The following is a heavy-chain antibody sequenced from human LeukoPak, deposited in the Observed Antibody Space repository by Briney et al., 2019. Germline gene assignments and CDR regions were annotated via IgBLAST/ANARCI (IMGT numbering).Heavy chain of an antibody. V-gene: IGHV1-69*05. D-gene: IGHD4-23*01. CDR2: IIPIFGTA. Sequence: GASVKVSCKASGGTFSSYAINWVRQAPGQGLEWMGRIIPIFGTANYAQKFQGRVTITTDESTSTAYMELSSLRSEDTAVYYCASRGGYGGNSEVFDYWGQGTLVTVSS. CDR3: ASRGGYGGNSEVFDY. J-gene: IGHJ4*02. CDR1: GGTFSSYA.